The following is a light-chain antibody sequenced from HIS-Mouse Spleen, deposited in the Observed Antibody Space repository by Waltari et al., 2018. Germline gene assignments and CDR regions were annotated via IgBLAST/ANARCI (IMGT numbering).Light chain of an antibody. CDR2: EDN. CDR3: QSYDSSNWV. CDR1: RGSLASNY. V-gene: IGLV6-57*04. Sequence: NFMLTQPHSVSESPGKTVTISCTRSRGSLASNYVPWYQQRPGSAPTTVIYEDNQRPSGVPDRFSGSIDSSSNSASLTISGLKTEDEADYYCQSYDSSNWVFGGGTKLTVL. J-gene: IGLJ3*02.